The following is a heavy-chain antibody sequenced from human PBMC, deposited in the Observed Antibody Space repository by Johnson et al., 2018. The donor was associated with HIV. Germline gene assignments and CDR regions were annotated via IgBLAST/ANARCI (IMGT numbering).Heavy chain of an antibody. Sequence: VESGGGVVQPGRSLRLSCAASGFTFSDYYMTWIRQAPGKGLEWVSYISSSGSTIYYADSVKGRFTISRDNAKNSLYLQMNSLRVDDTAVYYCVRDDYAFHIWGQGTMVTVSS. J-gene: IGHJ3*02. CDR1: GFTFSDYY. V-gene: IGHV3-11*04. D-gene: IGHD2-21*02. CDR3: VRDDYAFHI. CDR2: ISSSGSTI.